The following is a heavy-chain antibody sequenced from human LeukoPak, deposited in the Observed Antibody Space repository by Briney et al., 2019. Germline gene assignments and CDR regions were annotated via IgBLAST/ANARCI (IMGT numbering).Heavy chain of an antibody. V-gene: IGHV3-21*01. CDR3: ARGDGYNPFDY. D-gene: IGHD5-24*01. J-gene: IGHJ4*02. CDR2: ISSSSSYI. CDR1: GFTVSSNY. Sequence: GGSLRLSCAASGFTVSSNYMSWVRQAPGKGLEWVSSISSSSSYIYYADSVKGRFTISRDNAKNSLYLQMNSLRAEDTAVYYCARGDGYNPFDYWGQGTLVTVSS.